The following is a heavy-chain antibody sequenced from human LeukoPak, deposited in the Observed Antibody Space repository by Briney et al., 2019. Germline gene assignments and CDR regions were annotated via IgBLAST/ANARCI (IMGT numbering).Heavy chain of an antibody. D-gene: IGHD2-2*02. J-gene: IGHJ4*02. CDR2: INHSGST. V-gene: IGHV4-34*01. Sequence: PSETLSLTCAVCGGSFSGYYWSWIRQPPGKGLEWIGEINHSGSTNYNPSLKSRVTISVDTSKNQFSLKLSSVTAADTAVYYCARQGYCSSTSCYTVFDYWGQGTLVTVSS. CDR3: ARQGYCSSTSCYTVFDY. CDR1: GGSFSGYY.